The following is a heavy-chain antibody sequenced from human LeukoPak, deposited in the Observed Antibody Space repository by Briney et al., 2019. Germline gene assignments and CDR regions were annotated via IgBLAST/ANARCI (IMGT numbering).Heavy chain of an antibody. J-gene: IGHJ4*02. CDR1: GGTFSSYA. V-gene: IGHV1-69*04. Sequence: SVKVSCKASGGTFSSYAISWVRQAPGQGLEWMGRIIPILGIANYAQKFQGRVTVTADKSTSTAYMELSSLRAEDTAVYYCARGGDSYGNPFDYWGQGTLVTVSS. CDR2: IIPILGIA. D-gene: IGHD5-18*01. CDR3: ARGGDSYGNPFDY.